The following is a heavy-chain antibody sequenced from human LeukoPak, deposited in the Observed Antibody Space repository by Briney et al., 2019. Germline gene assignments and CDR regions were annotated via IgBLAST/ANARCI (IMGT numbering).Heavy chain of an antibody. D-gene: IGHD2-21*02. Sequence: GGSVRLSCVASGFSFRPYAMTWVRQAAGKGLEWVSLISGSCRNTYYADSVNGRFTISRDNSENTMYLQMNSLRAEDTALYYCAKEREYCGGYCYCLVDYWGQGTLVTVSS. CDR1: GFSFRPYA. CDR2: ISGSCRNT. J-gene: IGHJ4*02. V-gene: IGHV3-23*01. CDR3: AKEREYCGGYCYCLVDY.